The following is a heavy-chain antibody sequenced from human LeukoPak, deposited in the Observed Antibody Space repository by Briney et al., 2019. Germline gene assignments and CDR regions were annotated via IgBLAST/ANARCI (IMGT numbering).Heavy chain of an antibody. V-gene: IGHV4-31*03. Sequence: PADTVSLMCTLSGGFISSGGYYWTWLRRHPEKGLQRFGYIYNSGSTSYNPSLKSRVVISLDASDDQVSLKLRSATAADTAVYFCARTYHYDSIGYYFDSWGQGTVVTVSS. CDR1: GGFISSGGYY. J-gene: IGHJ4*02. CDR3: ARTYHYDSIGYYFDS. D-gene: IGHD3-22*01. CDR2: IYNSGST.